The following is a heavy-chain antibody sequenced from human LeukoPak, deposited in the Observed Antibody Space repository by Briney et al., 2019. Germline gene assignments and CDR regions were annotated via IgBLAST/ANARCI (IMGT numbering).Heavy chain of an antibody. D-gene: IGHD6-6*01. CDR1: GFTFSSYS. Sequence: GGSLRLSCAASGFTFSSYSMNWVRQAPRKGLEWVSYISSSSSTIYYADSVKGRFTISRDNAKNSLYLQMNSLRAEDTAVYYCARDRAARPGPSFYWGQGTLVTVSS. V-gene: IGHV3-48*01. CDR3: ARDRAARPGPSFY. J-gene: IGHJ4*02. CDR2: ISSSSSTI.